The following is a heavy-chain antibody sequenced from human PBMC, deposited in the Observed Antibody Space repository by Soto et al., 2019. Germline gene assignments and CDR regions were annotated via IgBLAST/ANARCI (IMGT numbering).Heavy chain of an antibody. CDR1: GGTFSSYA. Sequence: SVKVSCKASGGTFSSYAISWVRQAPGQGLEWMGGIIPIFGTANYAQRFQGRVTITADESTSTAYMELSSLRSEDTAVYYCARGGSGSYSGWFDPWGQGTLVTVSS. J-gene: IGHJ5*02. D-gene: IGHD1-26*01. CDR3: ARGGSGSYSGWFDP. CDR2: IIPIFGTA. V-gene: IGHV1-69*13.